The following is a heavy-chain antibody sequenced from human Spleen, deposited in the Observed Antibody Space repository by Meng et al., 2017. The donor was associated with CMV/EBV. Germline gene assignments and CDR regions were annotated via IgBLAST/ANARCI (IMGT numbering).Heavy chain of an antibody. CDR3: AKHPIYSYGYLEYNWFDP. CDR1: FGFRNYA. J-gene: IGHJ5*02. CDR2: TSGSGGAT. V-gene: IGHV3-23*01. Sequence: FGFRNYAISWVRQAPGKGLEWVSSTSGSGGATYYADSVKARFTISRDNSKNTLYLQLNSLRVEDTAVYYCAKHPIYSYGYLEYNWFDPWGQGTLVTVS. D-gene: IGHD5-18*01.